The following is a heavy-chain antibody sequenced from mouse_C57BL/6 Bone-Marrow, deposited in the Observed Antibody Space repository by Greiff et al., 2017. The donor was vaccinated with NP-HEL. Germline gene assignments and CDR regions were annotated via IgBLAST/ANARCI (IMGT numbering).Heavy chain of an antibody. CDR2: IHPNSGST. Sequence: QVQLKESGAELVKPGASVKLSCKASGYTFTSYWMHWVKQRPGQGLEWIGMIHPNSGSTNYNEKFKSKATLTVDKSSSTAYMQLSSLTSEDSAVYYCARKDLYYGSSYYAMDYWGQGTSVTVSS. CDR3: ARKDLYYGSSYYAMDY. D-gene: IGHD1-1*01. V-gene: IGHV1-64*01. CDR1: GYTFTSYW. J-gene: IGHJ4*01.